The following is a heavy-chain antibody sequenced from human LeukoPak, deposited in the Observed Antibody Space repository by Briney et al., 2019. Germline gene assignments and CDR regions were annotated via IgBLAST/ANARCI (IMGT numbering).Heavy chain of an antibody. V-gene: IGHV4-4*07. Sequence: PSETLSLTCTVSGGSISSYYWSWIRQPAGKGLEWIGRIYTSGSTNYNPSLKSRVTMSVDTSKNQFSLKLSSVTAADTAVYYCATLSGGWYGNDYYYYMVVWGKGTTVTVSS. D-gene: IGHD6-19*01. CDR2: IYTSGST. CDR3: ATLSGGWYGNDYYYYMVV. CDR1: GGSISSYY. J-gene: IGHJ6*03.